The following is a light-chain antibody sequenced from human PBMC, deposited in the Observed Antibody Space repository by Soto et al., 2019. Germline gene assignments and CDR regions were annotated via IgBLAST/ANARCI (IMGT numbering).Light chain of an antibody. J-gene: IGKJ1*01. CDR1: QSLSSRN. CDR2: GVS. V-gene: IGKV3-20*01. Sequence: ELLLTQSPGTLSLSPGESATLSCRASQSLSSRNLAWYKQKPGQAPRPLIYGVSSRATGIPDRFSGSGSGTEFTLTISRLEPEDFAVYYCQQYDSSPRTFGQGTKVDIK. CDR3: QQYDSSPRT.